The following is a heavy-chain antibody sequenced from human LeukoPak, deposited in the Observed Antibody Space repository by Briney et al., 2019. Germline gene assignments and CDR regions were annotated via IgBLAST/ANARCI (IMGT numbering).Heavy chain of an antibody. Sequence: PGGSLTLSCAASGFTFSSYAMTWVRQTPGKGLEWVSLIYSGGSTYYADSVKGRFTISRDNSKNTRYLQMNTLRAEDRAVYYCARANSGWSAGYYYYMDVWGKGTTVTISS. CDR1: GFTFSSYA. D-gene: IGHD6-19*01. J-gene: IGHJ6*03. CDR3: ARANSGWSAGYYYYMDV. CDR2: IYSGGST. V-gene: IGHV3-66*01.